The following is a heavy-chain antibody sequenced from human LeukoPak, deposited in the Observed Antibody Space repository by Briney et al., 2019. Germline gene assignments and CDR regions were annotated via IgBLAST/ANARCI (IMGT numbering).Heavy chain of an antibody. CDR3: ARRDGYNSYYFDY. CDR2: IFYSGST. V-gene: IGHV4-39*07. CDR1: GGSISSRSYY. J-gene: IGHJ4*02. Sequence: PSETLSLTCTVSGGSISSRSYYWGWIRQPPGKGLEWIGSIFYSGSTYYNAPLKSRVTISVDTSKNQFSLKVRSVTAADTAVYYCARRDGYNSYYFDYWGQGTLVTVSS. D-gene: IGHD5-24*01.